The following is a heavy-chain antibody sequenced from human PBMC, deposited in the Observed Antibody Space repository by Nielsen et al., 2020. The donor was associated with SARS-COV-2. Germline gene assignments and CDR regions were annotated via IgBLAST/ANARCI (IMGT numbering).Heavy chain of an antibody. CDR1: GGSFSDYY. D-gene: IGHD4-17*01. J-gene: IGHJ6*02. V-gene: IGHV4-34*01. Sequence: SETLSLTCSVYGGSFSDYYWSWIRQSPGKGLEWIGKISHSGGTIYQASLNRRVSISLDTSKNQISLHLISVTAADTAVYYCARDGTPYGDKPGHYYYGMDVWGQGTTVTVSS. CDR2: ISHSGGT. CDR3: ARDGTPYGDKPGHYYYGMDV.